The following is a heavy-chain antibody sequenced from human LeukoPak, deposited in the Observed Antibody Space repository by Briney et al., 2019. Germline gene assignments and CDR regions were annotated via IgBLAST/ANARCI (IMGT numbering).Heavy chain of an antibody. D-gene: IGHD6-13*01. CDR3: AARLAAAGPFDY. CDR1: GGSFSGYY. V-gene: IGHV4-34*01. CDR2: INHSGST. J-gene: IGHJ4*02. Sequence: PSETLSPTCAVYGGSFSGYYWSWIRQPPGKGLEWIGEINHSGSTNYNPSLKSRVTISVDTSKNQFSLKLSSVTAADTAVYYCAARLAAAGPFDYWGQGTLVTVSS.